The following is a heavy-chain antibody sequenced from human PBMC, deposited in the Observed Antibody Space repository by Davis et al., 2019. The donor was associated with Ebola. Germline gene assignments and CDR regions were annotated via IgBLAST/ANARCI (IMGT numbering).Heavy chain of an antibody. V-gene: IGHV3-49*04. Sequence: GGSLRLSCTASGFTFGDYAMSWVRQAPGKGLEWVGFIRSKAYGGTTEYAASVKGRFTISRDDSKSIAYLQMNGLKTEDTAVYYCTRLTSGWTGGMDVWGQGTTVTVSS. CDR2: IRSKAYGGTT. CDR3: TRLTSGWTGGMDV. CDR1: GFTFGDYA. J-gene: IGHJ6*02. D-gene: IGHD6-19*01.